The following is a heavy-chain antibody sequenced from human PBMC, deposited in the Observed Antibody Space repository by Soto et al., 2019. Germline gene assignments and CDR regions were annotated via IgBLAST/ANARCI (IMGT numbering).Heavy chain of an antibody. V-gene: IGHV3-30-3*01. D-gene: IGHD3-3*01. Sequence: SLRLSCAASGFTFSSYAMHWVRQAPGKGLEWVAVISYDGSNKYYADSVKGRFTISRDNSKNTLYLQMNSLRAEDTAVYYCARDQGVFGVVIQNYYYYGMDVWGQGTTVTVSS. CDR3: ARDQGVFGVVIQNYYYYGMDV. J-gene: IGHJ6*02. CDR1: GFTFSSYA. CDR2: ISYDGSNK.